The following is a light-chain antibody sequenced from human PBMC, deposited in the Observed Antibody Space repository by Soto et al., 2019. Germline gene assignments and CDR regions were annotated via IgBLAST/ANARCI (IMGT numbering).Light chain of an antibody. CDR2: GAS. CDR3: KMYDTCPPR. V-gene: IGKV3-15*01. J-gene: IGKJ4*02. Sequence: EIKMAQPPDTLSASPGERATLSCRASQRISSKLAWYPQRPGEAPRLLNYGASTRATGDPVSFRGGGSGTEFTITIRGLPAEDFAVYCCKMYDTCPPRFGGGTKAEIK. CDR1: QRISSK.